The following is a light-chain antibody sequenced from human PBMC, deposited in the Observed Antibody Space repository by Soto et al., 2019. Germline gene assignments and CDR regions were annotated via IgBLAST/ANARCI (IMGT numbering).Light chain of an antibody. CDR1: SSDIGGYDY. J-gene: IGLJ2*01. Sequence: QSVLTQPTSVSGSPGQSITISCTGSSSDIGGYDYVSWYQKHPGKAPQLLIYEVKYRLSGVSDRFSGAKSGNTAPLTISEPPAGDEADYYCTSFTPSDPGVVFGGGTKLTVL. CDR2: EVK. CDR3: TSFTPSDPGVV. V-gene: IGLV2-14*01.